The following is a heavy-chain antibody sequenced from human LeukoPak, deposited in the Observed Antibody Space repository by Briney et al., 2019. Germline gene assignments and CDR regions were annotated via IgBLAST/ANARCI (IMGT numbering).Heavy chain of an antibody. J-gene: IGHJ3*02. CDR2: IKQDGSEK. CDR1: GFTFSSYW. CDR3: ARVGRFGEFDAFDI. D-gene: IGHD3-10*01. Sequence: GGSLRLSCAASGFTFSSYWMSWVRQAPGKGLEWVANIKQDGSEKYYVDSVKGRFTISRDNAKNSLYLQMNSLRAEDTAVYYCARVGRFGEFDAFDIWGQGTMVTVSS. V-gene: IGHV3-7*01.